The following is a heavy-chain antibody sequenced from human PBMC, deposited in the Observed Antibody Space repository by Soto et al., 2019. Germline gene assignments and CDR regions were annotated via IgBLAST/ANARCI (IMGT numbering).Heavy chain of an antibody. J-gene: IGHJ4*02. CDR2: ISGSGGST. V-gene: IGHV3-23*01. CDR3: AKDLEVQLWLRDPPYFDY. D-gene: IGHD5-18*01. CDR1: GFTFSSYA. Sequence: GGSLRLSCAASGFTFSSYAMSWVRQAPGKGLEWVSAISGSGGSTYYADSVKGRFTISRDNSKNTLYLQMNSLRAEDTAVYYCAKDLEVQLWLRDPPYFDYWGQGTLVTVSS.